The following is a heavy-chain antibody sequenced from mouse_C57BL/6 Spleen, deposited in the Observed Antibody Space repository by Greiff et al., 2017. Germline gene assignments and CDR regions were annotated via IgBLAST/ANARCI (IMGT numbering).Heavy chain of an antibody. D-gene: IGHD1-1*01. Sequence: QVQLQQPGAELVMPGASVKLSCKASGYTFTSYWMHWVKQRPGQGLEWIGEIDPSDSYTNYNQKFKGKSTLTVDKSSSTAYMQLSSLTSEDSAVYYCARRGSSYPYYAMDYWGQGTSVTVSS. CDR2: IDPSDSYT. V-gene: IGHV1-69*01. CDR3: ARRGSSYPYYAMDY. J-gene: IGHJ4*01. CDR1: GYTFTSYW.